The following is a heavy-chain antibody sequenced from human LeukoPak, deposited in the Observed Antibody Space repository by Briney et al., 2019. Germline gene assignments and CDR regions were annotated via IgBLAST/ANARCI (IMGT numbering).Heavy chain of an antibody. CDR3: ASALGYCSGGSCYPHYYYYYYMDV. CDR2: ISSSGSTI. V-gene: IGHV3-48*03. D-gene: IGHD2-15*01. CDR1: GFTFSSYE. J-gene: IGHJ6*03. Sequence: GGSLRLSCAASGFTFSSYEMNWVRQAPGKGLEWVSYISSSGSTIYYADSVKGRYNISRDNAKNSLYLQMNSLRAEDTAVYYCASALGYCSGGSCYPHYYYYYYMDVWGKGTTVTVSS.